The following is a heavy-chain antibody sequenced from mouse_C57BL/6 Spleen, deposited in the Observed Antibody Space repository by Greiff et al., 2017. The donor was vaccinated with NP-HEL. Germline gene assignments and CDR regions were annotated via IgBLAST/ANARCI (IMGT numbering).Heavy chain of an antibody. Sequence: VQLQQSGAELVRPGTSVKVSCKASGYAFTNYLIEWVKQRPGQGLEWIGVINPGSGGTNYNEKFKGKATLTADKSSSTAYMQLSSLTSEDSAVYFGARPGSNPFDDWGQGTTLTVSS. CDR1: GYAFTNYL. V-gene: IGHV1-54*01. CDR3: ARPGSNPFDD. D-gene: IGHD1-1*01. J-gene: IGHJ2*01. CDR2: INPGSGGT.